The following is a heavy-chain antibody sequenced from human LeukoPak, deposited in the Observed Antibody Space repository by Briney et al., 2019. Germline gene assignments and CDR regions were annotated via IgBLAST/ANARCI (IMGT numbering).Heavy chain of an antibody. J-gene: IGHJ4*02. CDR3: ARDLNSQYRHGATYDY. Sequence: PGGSLRLSCAASGFIFSSYSMNWVRQAPGKGLEWVSSISSSSSYIYYADSVKGRFTISRDNAKNSLYLQMNSLRAEDTAVYYCARDLNSQYRHGATYDYWGQGTLVTVSS. CDR2: ISSSSSYI. D-gene: IGHD2-2*01. V-gene: IGHV3-21*01. CDR1: GFIFSSYS.